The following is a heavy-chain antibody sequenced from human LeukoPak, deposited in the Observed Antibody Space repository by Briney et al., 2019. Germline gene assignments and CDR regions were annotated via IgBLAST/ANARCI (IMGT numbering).Heavy chain of an antibody. CDR3: AKGKTYLDAFDI. D-gene: IGHD3-10*01. CDR2: ISGSSGSS. V-gene: IGHV3-23*01. J-gene: IGHJ3*02. Sequence: GGSLRLSCAASGFTFSSYAMSWVRQAPGEGLEWVSAISGSSGSSYYADSVKGRFTISRDNSKNTLYLQMSSLRAEDTAVYYCAKGKTYLDAFDIWGQGTMVTVSS. CDR1: GFTFSSYA.